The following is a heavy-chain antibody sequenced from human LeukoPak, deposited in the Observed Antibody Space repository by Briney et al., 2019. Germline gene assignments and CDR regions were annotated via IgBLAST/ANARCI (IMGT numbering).Heavy chain of an antibody. J-gene: IGHJ4*02. Sequence: SVKVSCKASGFTFTSSAMQWVRQARGQRLEWIGWIVVGSGNTNYAQKFQERVTITRDMSTSTAYVELSSLRSEGTAVYYCAACTWAPPPYDSCMDYWGQGTLVTVSS. D-gene: IGHD3-22*01. CDR3: AACTWAPPPYDSCMDY. V-gene: IGHV1-58*02. CDR1: GFTFTSSA. CDR2: IVVGSGNT.